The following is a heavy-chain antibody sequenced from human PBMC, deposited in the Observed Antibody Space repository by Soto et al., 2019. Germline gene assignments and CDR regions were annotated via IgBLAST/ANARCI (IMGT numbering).Heavy chain of an antibody. CDR3: ASNGWRDGYNSDY. Sequence: QLQLQESGPGLVKPSETLSLTCTVSGGSISSSSYYWGWIRQPPGKGLEWIGSIYYSGSTYYNPSLKSRVTISVDTSKNQFSLKLSSVTAADTAVYYCASNGWRDGYNSDYWGQGTLVTVSS. V-gene: IGHV4-39*01. CDR1: GGSISSSSYY. CDR2: IYYSGST. J-gene: IGHJ4*02. D-gene: IGHD5-12*01.